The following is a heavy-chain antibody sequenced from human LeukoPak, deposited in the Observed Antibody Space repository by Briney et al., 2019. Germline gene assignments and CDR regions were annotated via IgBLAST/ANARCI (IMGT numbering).Heavy chain of an antibody. CDR2: IKQDGSEK. V-gene: IGHV3-7*01. CDR1: GFTFSIYW. Sequence: PGGSLRLSCAASGFTFSIYWMSWVRQAPGKGLEWVANIKQDGSEKYYVDSVKGRFTISRDNAKNSLYLQMNSLRAEDTAVYYCARVLGAFDIWGQGTMVTVSS. CDR3: ARVLGAFDI. D-gene: IGHD2-15*01. J-gene: IGHJ3*02.